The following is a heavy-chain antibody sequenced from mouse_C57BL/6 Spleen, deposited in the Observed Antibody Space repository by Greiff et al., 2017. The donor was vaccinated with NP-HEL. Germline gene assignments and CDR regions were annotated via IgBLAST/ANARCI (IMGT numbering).Heavy chain of an antibody. CDR1: GFTFSDYY. CDR3: ARGSYYYGSSHWYFDV. V-gene: IGHV5-16*01. D-gene: IGHD1-1*01. Sequence: EVKLVESAGGLVQPGSSMKLSCTASGFTFSDYYMAWVRQVPEKGLEWVANINYDGSSTYYLDSLKSRFIISRDNAKNILYLQMSSLKSEDTATYYCARGSYYYGSSHWYFDVWGTGTTVTVSS. CDR2: INYDGSST. J-gene: IGHJ1*03.